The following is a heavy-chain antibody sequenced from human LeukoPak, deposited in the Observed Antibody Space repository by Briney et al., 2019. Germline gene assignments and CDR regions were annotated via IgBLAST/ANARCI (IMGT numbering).Heavy chain of an antibody. Sequence: PSETLSLTCAVYGGSFSGYYWSRIRQPPGKGLEWIGSIYYSGRTYYNPSLKSRVTISVDTSKKQFSLKLSSVTAADTAVYYCARGRPDGSGSYYKFDPWGQGTLVTVSS. D-gene: IGHD3-10*01. CDR1: GGSFSGYY. V-gene: IGHV4-34*01. CDR2: IYYSGRT. J-gene: IGHJ5*02. CDR3: ARGRPDGSGSYYKFDP.